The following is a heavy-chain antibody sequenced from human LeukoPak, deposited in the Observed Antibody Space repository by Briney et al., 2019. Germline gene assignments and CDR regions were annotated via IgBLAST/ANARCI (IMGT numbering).Heavy chain of an antibody. Sequence: GASVTVSCKASGYTFTSYYMHWVRQAPGQGPEWMGIINPSGGSTSYAQKFQGRVTMTRDMSTSTVYMELSSLRSEDTAVYYCARTPRYCSSTSCSYAFDIWGQGTMVTVSS. CDR2: INPSGGST. V-gene: IGHV1-46*01. D-gene: IGHD2-2*01. CDR3: ARTPRYCSSTSCSYAFDI. J-gene: IGHJ3*02. CDR1: GYTFTSYY.